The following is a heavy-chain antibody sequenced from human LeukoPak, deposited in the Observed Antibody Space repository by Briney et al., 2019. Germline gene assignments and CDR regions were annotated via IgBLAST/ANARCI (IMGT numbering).Heavy chain of an antibody. D-gene: IGHD4-17*01. CDR2: IRKKGYGETT. Sequence: GGSLRLSCTASGFTFGDDAWSWFRQAPGKGLEWICFIRKKGYGETTDYAASARGRFTISRDDAKSIAYLQMNSLKTEDTALYYCSRGLHDYGDSNYYFDQWGRGTLVTVPS. J-gene: IGHJ4*02. V-gene: IGHV3-49*03. CDR1: GFTFGDDA. CDR3: SRGLHDYGDSNYYFDQ.